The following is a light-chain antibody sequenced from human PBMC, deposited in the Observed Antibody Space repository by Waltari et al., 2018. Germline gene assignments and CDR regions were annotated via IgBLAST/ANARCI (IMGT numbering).Light chain of an antibody. V-gene: IGLV3-1*01. Sequence: SFELTQPTSVSVSPGQTASITCSGDKLGDKHVCWYQQKPGQSPVAVSYQDNRRPSGIPERFSGSNSGNTATLTISGTQAMDEADYVCQAWDTTTGVFGGGTKLTVL. CDR2: QDN. J-gene: IGLJ2*01. CDR3: QAWDTTTGV. CDR1: KLGDKH.